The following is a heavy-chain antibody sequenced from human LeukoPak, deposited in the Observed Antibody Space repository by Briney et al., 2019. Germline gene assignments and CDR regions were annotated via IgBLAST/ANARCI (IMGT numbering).Heavy chain of an antibody. D-gene: IGHD3-10*01. Sequence: GASVKVSCKASGYTFTSYAMNWVRQAPGQGLEWMGWINTNTGNPTYAQGFTGRFVFSLDTSVSTAYLQISSLKAVDTAVYYCAIWNGDYYGSGSYSGVDYWGQGTLVTVSS. CDR2: INTNTGNP. J-gene: IGHJ4*02. CDR3: AIWNGDYYGSGSYSGVDY. V-gene: IGHV7-4-1*02. CDR1: GYTFTSYA.